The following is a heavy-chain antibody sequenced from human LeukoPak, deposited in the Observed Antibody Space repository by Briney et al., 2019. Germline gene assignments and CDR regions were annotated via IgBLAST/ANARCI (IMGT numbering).Heavy chain of an antibody. D-gene: IGHD4-17*01. CDR3: AKASQSFDYGDYVDY. Sequence: GGSLRLSCAASGFTFSSYAMSWVRQAPGKGLEWVSASSGSGGSTYYADYVKDRFTISRDNSKSTLYLQMNSLSAEDTAVYYCAKASQSFDYGDYVDYWGQGTLVTVSS. CDR1: GFTFSSYA. J-gene: IGHJ4*02. V-gene: IGHV3-23*01. CDR2: SSGSGGST.